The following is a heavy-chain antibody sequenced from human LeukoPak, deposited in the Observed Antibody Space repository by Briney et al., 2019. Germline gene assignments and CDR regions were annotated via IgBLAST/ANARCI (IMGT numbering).Heavy chain of an antibody. CDR3: ARDIWIAAAGNGFYSWFDP. Sequence: SETLSLTCTVSGGSISSYYWSWIRQPAGKGLEWIGRIYTSGSTNYNPSLKSRVTMSVDTSKNQFSLKLSSVTAADTAVYYCARDIWIAAAGNGFYSWFDPWGQGTLVTVSS. V-gene: IGHV4-4*07. J-gene: IGHJ5*02. D-gene: IGHD6-13*01. CDR1: GGSISSYY. CDR2: IYTSGST.